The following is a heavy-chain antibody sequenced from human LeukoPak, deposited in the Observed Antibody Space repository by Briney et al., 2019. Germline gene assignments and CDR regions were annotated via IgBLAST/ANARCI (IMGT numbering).Heavy chain of an antibody. CDR3: ARERADLYYDSSGFDY. CDR2: ISYDGSNK. CDR1: GFTLSSYS. D-gene: IGHD3-22*01. V-gene: IGHV3-30*03. Sequence: SGGSLRLSCAASGFTLSSYSMNWVRQAPGKGLEWVAVISYDGSNKYYADSVKGRFTISRDNSKNTLYLQMNSLRAEDTAVYYCARERADLYYDSSGFDYWGQGTLVTVSS. J-gene: IGHJ4*02.